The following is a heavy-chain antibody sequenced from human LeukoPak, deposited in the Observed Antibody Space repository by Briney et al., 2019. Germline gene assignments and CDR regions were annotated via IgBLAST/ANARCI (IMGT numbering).Heavy chain of an antibody. Sequence: SVKVSCKASEGTFSSYAISWVRQAPGQGLEWMGGIIPIFGTANYAQKFQGRVTITADESTSTAYMELSSLRSEDTAVYYCAREGPENDAYCGGDCYSSLRYYYGMDVWGQGTTVTVSS. CDR2: IIPIFGTA. CDR3: AREGPENDAYCGGDCYSSLRYYYGMDV. J-gene: IGHJ6*02. D-gene: IGHD2-21*02. V-gene: IGHV1-69*01. CDR1: EGTFSSYA.